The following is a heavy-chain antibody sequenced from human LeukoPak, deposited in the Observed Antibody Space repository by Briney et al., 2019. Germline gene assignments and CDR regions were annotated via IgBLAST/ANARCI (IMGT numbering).Heavy chain of an antibody. V-gene: IGHV3-9*01. CDR1: GFTFSSYG. Sequence: GGSLRLSCAASGFTFSSYGMHWVRQAPGKGLEWVSGISWNSGSIGYADSVKGRFTISRDNAKNSLYLQMNSLRAEDTALYYCAKEGVNVFDYWGQGTLVTVSS. CDR3: AKEGVNVFDY. D-gene: IGHD3-16*01. J-gene: IGHJ4*02. CDR2: ISWNSGSI.